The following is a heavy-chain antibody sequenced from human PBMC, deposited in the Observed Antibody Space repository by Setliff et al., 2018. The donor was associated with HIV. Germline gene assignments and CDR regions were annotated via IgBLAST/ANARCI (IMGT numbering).Heavy chain of an antibody. CDR1: GFRFSDYT. J-gene: IGHJ4*02. CDR3: AKDPRGYNYGFPDFDY. V-gene: IGHV3-23*01. Sequence: QPGGSLRLSCAPSGFRFSDYTMTWVRQAPGKGLECVSGISRDGNTIYYADSVKGRFTISRDNSKNTLYLQMNSLRAEDTAVYYCAKDPRGYNYGFPDFDYWGQGTLVTVSS. D-gene: IGHD5-18*01. CDR2: ISRDGNTI.